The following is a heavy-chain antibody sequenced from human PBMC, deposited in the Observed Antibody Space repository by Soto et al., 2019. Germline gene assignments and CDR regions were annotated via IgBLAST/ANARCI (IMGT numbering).Heavy chain of an antibody. D-gene: IGHD1-26*01. CDR3: ARATHAGGATFYYYGMDV. CDR1: GYTFTGYY. V-gene: IGHV1-2*04. J-gene: IGHJ6*02. Sequence: ASVKVSCKASGYTFTGYYMHWVRQAPGQGLEWMGWINPNSGGTNYAQKFQGWVTMTRDTSISTAYMELSRLRSDDTAVYYCARATHAGGATFYYYGMDVWGQGTTVTVSS. CDR2: INPNSGGT.